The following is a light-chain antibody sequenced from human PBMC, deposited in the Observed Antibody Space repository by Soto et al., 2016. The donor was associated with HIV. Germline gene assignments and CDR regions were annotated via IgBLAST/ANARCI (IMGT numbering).Light chain of an antibody. Sequence: SYELTQPPSVSVSPGQTASITCFGDKLGDKYVCWYQQKPGQSPVLVIYQDSKRPSGIPERFSGSNFGNTATLTISGTQAMDEADYYCQAWDNSTGVFGGGTKVTVL. CDR3: QAWDNSTGV. J-gene: IGLJ2*01. CDR2: QDS. CDR1: KLGDKY. V-gene: IGLV3-1*01.